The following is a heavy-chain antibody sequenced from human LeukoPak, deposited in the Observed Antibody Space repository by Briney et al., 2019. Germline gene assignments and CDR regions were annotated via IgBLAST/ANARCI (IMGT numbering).Heavy chain of an antibody. Sequence: PGGSLRLSCAASGCTFTSYSMNWVRQAPGKGPEWVSTISGGGGSTYYADSVKGRFTISRDNSKNTLYLQVNSLRAEDTAVYYCAKGGKWDVTPFDYWGQGTLVTVSS. CDR2: ISGGGGST. CDR3: AKGGKWDVTPFDY. J-gene: IGHJ4*02. CDR1: GCTFTSYS. V-gene: IGHV3-23*01. D-gene: IGHD1-26*01.